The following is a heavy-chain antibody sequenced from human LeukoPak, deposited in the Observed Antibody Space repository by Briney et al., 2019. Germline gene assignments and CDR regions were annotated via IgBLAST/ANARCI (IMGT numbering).Heavy chain of an antibody. CDR1: GGTFSSYA. J-gene: IGHJ4*02. V-gene: IGHV1-69*01. Sequence: GASVKVSCEASGGTFSSYAISWVRQAPGQGLEWMGGIIPIFGTANYAQKFQGRVTITADESTSTAYMELSSLRSEDTAVYYCARVRYYYDSSGLLPHYFDYWGQGTLVTVSS. CDR2: IIPIFGTA. CDR3: ARVRYYYDSSGLLPHYFDY. D-gene: IGHD3-22*01.